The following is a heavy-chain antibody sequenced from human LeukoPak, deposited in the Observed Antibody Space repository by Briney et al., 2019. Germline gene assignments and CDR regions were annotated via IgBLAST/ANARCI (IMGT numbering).Heavy chain of an antibody. J-gene: IGHJ2*01. V-gene: IGHV3-9*01. CDR2: ISWNSGSI. CDR3: AKDRGPLARYFDL. D-gene: IGHD3-16*01. Sequence: GGSLRLSCAASGFTFDDYAMHWVRQAPGKGLEWVSGISWNSGSIGYADSVKGRFTISRDNAKNSLYLQMNSLRAEDTALYYCAKDRGPLARYFDLWGRGTLVTVSS. CDR1: GFTFDDYA.